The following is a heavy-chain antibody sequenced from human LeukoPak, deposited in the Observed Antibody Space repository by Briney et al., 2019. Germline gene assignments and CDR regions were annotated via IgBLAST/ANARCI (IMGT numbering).Heavy chain of an antibody. V-gene: IGHV3-21*01. J-gene: IGHJ6*03. CDR3: ARGGYSYGFHYYYYMDV. D-gene: IGHD5-18*01. CDR2: ISSSSSYI. CDR1: GSGFTFNNYW. Sequence: GGSLRLSCAASGSGFTFNNYWMHWVRQAPGKGLEWVSSISSSSSYIYYADSVKGRFTISRDNAKNSLYLQMNSLRAEDTAVYYCARGGYSYGFHYYYYMDVWGKGTTVTISS.